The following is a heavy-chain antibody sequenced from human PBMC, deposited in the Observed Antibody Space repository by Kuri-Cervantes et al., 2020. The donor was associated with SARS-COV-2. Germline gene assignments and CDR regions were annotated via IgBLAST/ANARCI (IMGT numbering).Heavy chain of an antibody. Sequence: AESLTLSCAASGFTFSSYAMSWVRQAPGKGLEWVSAISGSGGSTYYADSVKGRFTISRDNSKNTLYLQMNSLRAEDTAVYYCAKADLANYYYYYSMDVWGQGTTATVSS. V-gene: IGHV3-23*01. J-gene: IGHJ6*02. CDR1: GFTFSSYA. CDR2: ISGSGGST. D-gene: IGHD1-26*01. CDR3: AKADLANYYYYYSMDV.